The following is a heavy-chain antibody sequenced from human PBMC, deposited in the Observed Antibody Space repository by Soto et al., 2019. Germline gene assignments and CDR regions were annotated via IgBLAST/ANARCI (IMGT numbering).Heavy chain of an antibody. CDR3: AKEDGSGWYYFDY. D-gene: IGHD6-19*01. V-gene: IGHV3-30*18. CDR2: ISYDGSNK. J-gene: IGHJ4*02. Sequence: QVQLVESGGGLVQLGRSLSLSCAASGLTSSYNGIHWVRQAPGKGLEWVAVISYDGSNKYYADSVKGRFTISRDNSKNTLYLQMNSLRAEDTAVYYCAKEDGSGWYYFDYWGQGTLVTVSS. CDR1: GLTSSYNG.